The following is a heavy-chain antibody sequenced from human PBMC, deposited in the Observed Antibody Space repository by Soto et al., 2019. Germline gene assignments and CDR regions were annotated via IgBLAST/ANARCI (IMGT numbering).Heavy chain of an antibody. V-gene: IGHV4-4*07. CDR1: GASISGFY. J-gene: IGHJ5*01. D-gene: IGHD2-21*01. CDR2: IYATGTT. Sequence: SETLSLTCTVSGASISGFYWSWIRKSAGKGLEWIGRIYATGTTDYNPSLKSRVMMSVDTSKKQFSLKLRSATAADTAVYYCGRVVEGATRHTDPDSWGQGMLVTVSS. CDR3: GRVVEGATRHTDPDS.